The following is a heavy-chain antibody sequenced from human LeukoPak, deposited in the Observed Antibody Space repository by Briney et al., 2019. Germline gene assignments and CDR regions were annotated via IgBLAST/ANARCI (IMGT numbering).Heavy chain of an antibody. CDR1: GFTFSSYA. J-gene: IGHJ4*02. CDR3: ARGGWFGELGD. Sequence: GGSLRLSCAASGFTFSSYAMSWVRQAPGKGLEWVSSISSSSSYIYYADSVKGRFTISRDNAKNSLYLQMNSLRAEDTAVYYCARGGWFGELGDWGQGTLVTVSS. CDR2: ISSSSSYI. D-gene: IGHD3-10*01. V-gene: IGHV3-21*01.